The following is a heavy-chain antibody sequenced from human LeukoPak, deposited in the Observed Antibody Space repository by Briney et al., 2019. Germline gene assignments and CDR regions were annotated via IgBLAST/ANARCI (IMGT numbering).Heavy chain of an antibody. CDR3: ARDELAVAKKGFLDS. Sequence: GRSLRLSCAASGFIFSSYGMHWVRQAPGKGLEWVAVIWYDGSNKYYADSVKGRFTISRDNSKNTLYLQVNSLRAEDMAVYYCARDELAVAKKGFLDSWGQGTLVTVSS. CDR1: GFIFSSYG. J-gene: IGHJ4*02. D-gene: IGHD6-19*01. CDR2: IWYDGSNK. V-gene: IGHV3-33*01.